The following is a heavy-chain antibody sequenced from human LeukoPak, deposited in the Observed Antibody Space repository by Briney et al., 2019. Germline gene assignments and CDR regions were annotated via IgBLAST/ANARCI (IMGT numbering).Heavy chain of an antibody. J-gene: IGHJ4*02. CDR1: GLDFRRSG. CDR2: IQNHGNGK. D-gene: IGHD6-19*01. V-gene: IGHV3-30*02. CDR3: AREGGVTVAGKFDS. Sequence: PGGSLRLSCVASGLDFRRSGMHWVRQAPGKGLEWVAFIQNHGNGKYYVDSLKGRFAISRDNSKNTVYLQMNSLRAEDTAVYYCAREGGVTVAGKFDSWGQGTLVTVSS.